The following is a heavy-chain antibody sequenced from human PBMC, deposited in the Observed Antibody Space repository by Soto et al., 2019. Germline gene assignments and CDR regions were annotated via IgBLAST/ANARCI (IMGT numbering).Heavy chain of an antibody. Sequence: EASVKVSCKASGGTFSSYAISWVRQAPGQGLEWMGGIIPIFGTANYAQKFQGRVTITADESTSTAYMELSSLRSEDTAVYYCASTLGATFEEYYFDYWGQGTLVTVSS. CDR3: ASTLGATFEEYYFDY. V-gene: IGHV1-69*13. CDR2: IIPIFGTA. CDR1: GGTFSSYA. D-gene: IGHD1-26*01. J-gene: IGHJ4*02.